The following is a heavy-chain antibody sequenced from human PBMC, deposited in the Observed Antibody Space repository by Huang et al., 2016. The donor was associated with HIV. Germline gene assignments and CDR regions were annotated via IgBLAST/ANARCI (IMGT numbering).Heavy chain of an antibody. D-gene: IGHD3-10*01. CDR2: IYYSGST. V-gene: IGHV4-39*02. CDR3: ARLPGSITMIRGVITDPY. CDR1: GGSIRSDNYY. J-gene: IGHJ4*02. Sequence: QLQLQESGPGLVKPSETLSLTCTVSGGSIRSDNYYWGWIRQPPGKGLEWIGSIYYSGSTYYNPSPKRRVTITVDTPKNHFSLRMRSVTAADTAVYYCARLPGSITMIRGVITDPYWGQGTLVTVSS.